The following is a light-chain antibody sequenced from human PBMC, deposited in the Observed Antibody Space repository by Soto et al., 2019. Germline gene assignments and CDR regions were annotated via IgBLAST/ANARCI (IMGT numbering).Light chain of an antibody. J-gene: IGKJ2*01. CDR1: QSVSNL. V-gene: IGKV1-5*03. Sequence: DIQMTQSPSALSASLGDRVTITCRASQSVSNLLAWYQQKPGKAPKLLISEVSTLQPGVPSRFSGSASGTQFTLTITSLQPDDVATYYGQQYDIHSSFGQGPKLRI. CDR3: QQYDIHSS. CDR2: EVS.